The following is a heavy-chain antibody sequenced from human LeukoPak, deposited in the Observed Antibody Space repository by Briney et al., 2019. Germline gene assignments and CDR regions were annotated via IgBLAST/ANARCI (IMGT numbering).Heavy chain of an antibody. J-gene: IGHJ5*02. V-gene: IGHV4-59*01. CDR2: IYYSGST. CDR1: GGSISSYY. D-gene: IGHD6-19*01. Sequence: SETLSLTCTVSGGSISSYYWSWIRQPPGKGLEWIGYIYYSGSTNYNPSLKSRVTISVDTSKNQFSLKLSSVTAADTAVYYCAGVAVAAPLAYYWFDPWGQGTLVTVSS. CDR3: AGVAVAAPLAYYWFDP.